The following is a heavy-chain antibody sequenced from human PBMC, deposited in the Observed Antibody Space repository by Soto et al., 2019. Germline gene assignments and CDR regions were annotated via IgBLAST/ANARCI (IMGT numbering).Heavy chain of an antibody. D-gene: IGHD1-7*01. CDR3: GKYNWNYYHYYYGMDV. V-gene: IGHV3-30*18. J-gene: IGHJ6*02. CDR1: GFTFSSYG. Sequence: PGGSLRLSCAASGFTFSSYGMHWVRQAPGKGLEWVAVISYDGSNKYYADSVKGRFTISRDNSKNTLYLQMNSLRAEDTAVYYCGKYNWNYYHYYYGMDVWGQGTTVTVS. CDR2: ISYDGSNK.